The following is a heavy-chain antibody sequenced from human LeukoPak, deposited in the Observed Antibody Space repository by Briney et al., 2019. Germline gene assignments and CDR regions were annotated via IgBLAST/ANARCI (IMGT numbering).Heavy chain of an antibody. J-gene: IGHJ6*02. CDR1: GGSVSNSLYY. V-gene: IGHV4-39*07. Sequence: PSETLSLTCTVSGGSVSNSLYYWSWIRQPPGKGLEWIGEINHSGSTNYNPSLKSRVTISVDTSKNQFSLKLSSVTAADTAVYYCARVSYDFWSGRKYYYGMDVWGQGTTVTVSS. D-gene: IGHD3-3*01. CDR3: ARVSYDFWSGRKYYYGMDV. CDR2: INHSGST.